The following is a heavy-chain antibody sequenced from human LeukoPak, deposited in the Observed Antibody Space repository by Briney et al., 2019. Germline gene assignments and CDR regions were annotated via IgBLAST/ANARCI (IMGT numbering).Heavy chain of an antibody. CDR1: GFTFSSYA. V-gene: IGHV3-23*01. J-gene: IGHJ5*02. Sequence: GGSLRLSCAASGFTFSSYAMSWVRQAPGKGLEWVSTVSGSGGSTYYADSVKGRFTISRDNSKNTLYLQMNSLRVEDTAVYYWVRERFNNDYEAWGQGILVTVSS. CDR2: VSGSGGST. D-gene: IGHD3-22*01. CDR3: VRERFNNDYEA.